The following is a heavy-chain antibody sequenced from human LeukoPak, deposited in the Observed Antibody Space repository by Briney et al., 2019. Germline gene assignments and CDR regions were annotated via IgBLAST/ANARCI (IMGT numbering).Heavy chain of an antibody. CDR3: ARGKGVMITFGGVMGY. V-gene: IGHV1-46*01. D-gene: IGHD3-16*01. CDR1: GYTCTSYY. Sequence: ASVKVSCKASGYTCTSYYMHWVRQAPGQGLEWMGIINPSGGSTSYAQKFQGRVTMTRDTSTSTVYMELSSLRSEETAVHYCARGKGVMITFGGVMGYWGQGTLVTVSS. CDR2: INPSGGST. J-gene: IGHJ4*02.